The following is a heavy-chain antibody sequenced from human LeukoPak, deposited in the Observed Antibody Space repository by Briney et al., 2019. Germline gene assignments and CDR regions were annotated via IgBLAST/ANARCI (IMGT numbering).Heavy chain of an antibody. J-gene: IGHJ5*02. CDR1: GASISSYY. CDR2: IYYSGST. CDR3: ARAGITIFGVAINWFDP. D-gene: IGHD3-3*01. Sequence: SETLSLTCTVSGASISSYYWSWIRQPPGKGLEWIGSIYYSGSTYYNPSLKSRVTISVDTSKNQFSLKLSSVTAADTAVYYCARAGITIFGVAINWFDPWGQGTLVTVSS. V-gene: IGHV4-39*07.